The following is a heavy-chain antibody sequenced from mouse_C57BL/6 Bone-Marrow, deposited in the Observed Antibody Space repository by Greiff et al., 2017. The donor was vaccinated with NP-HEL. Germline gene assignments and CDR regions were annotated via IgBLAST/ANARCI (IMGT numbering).Heavy chain of an antibody. D-gene: IGHD1-1*01. Sequence: EVKLMESGPGMVKPSQSLSLTCTVTGYSITSGYDWHWIRHFPGNKLEWMGYISYSGSTNYNPSLKSRISITNDTSKNHFFLKLNSVTTEDTATYYCARALTTVVDYYFDYWGQGTTLTVSS. J-gene: IGHJ2*01. CDR3: ARALTTVVDYYFDY. CDR2: ISYSGST. CDR1: GYSITSGYD. V-gene: IGHV3-1*01.